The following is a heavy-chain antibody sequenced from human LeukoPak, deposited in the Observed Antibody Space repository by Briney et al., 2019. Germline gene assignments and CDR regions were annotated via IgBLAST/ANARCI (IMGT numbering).Heavy chain of an antibody. V-gene: IGHV1-2*02. CDR3: ARDGKQWLVRAHFDY. CDR1: GYTFTGYY. J-gene: IGHJ4*02. D-gene: IGHD6-19*01. Sequence: ASVKVSCKASGYTFTGYYMHWVRQAPGQGLEWVGWINPNSGGTNYAQKFQGRVTMTRDTSISTAYMELSRLRSDDTAVYYCARDGKQWLVRAHFDYWGQGTLVTVSS. CDR2: INPNSGGT.